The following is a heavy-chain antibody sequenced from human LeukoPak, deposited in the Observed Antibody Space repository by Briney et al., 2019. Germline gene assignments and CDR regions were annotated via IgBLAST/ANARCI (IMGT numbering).Heavy chain of an antibody. J-gene: IGHJ4*02. CDR2: LYDSGST. V-gene: IGHV4-39*01. D-gene: IGHD3-9*01. CDR3: VKRGRNYDILTGFDY. Sequence: PSETLSLTCTVSGGSISSSSYYWDWIRQPPGKGLEWIGSLYDSGSTHYNPSLRGRVTISADTSKNQFSLRLSSVTAADTAVYYCVKRGRNYDILTGFDYWGQGTLVTVSS. CDR1: GGSISSSSYY.